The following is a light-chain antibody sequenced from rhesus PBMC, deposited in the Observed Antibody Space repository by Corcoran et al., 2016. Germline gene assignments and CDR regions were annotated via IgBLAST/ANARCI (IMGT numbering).Light chain of an antibody. CDR2: SES. J-gene: IGKJ4*01. V-gene: IGKV1-19*01. Sequence: DIQMTQSPSSLSASVGDKATITCLASQGISSWLAWYQQKPGKAPKPLIYSESHLQSGLPSRFSGSGSGTDYTLTISSLQPEDFATYYCQQYDDLPLTFGGGTKVEIK. CDR3: QQYDDLPLT. CDR1: QGISSW.